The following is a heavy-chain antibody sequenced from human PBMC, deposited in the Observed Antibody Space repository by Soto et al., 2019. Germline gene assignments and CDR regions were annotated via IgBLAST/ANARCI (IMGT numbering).Heavy chain of an antibody. D-gene: IGHD2-2*03. CDR2: INHSGST. Sequence: PSETLSLTCAVYGGSFSGYYWSWIRQPPGKGLEWIGEINHSGSTNYNPSLKSRVAISVDTSKNQFSLKLSSVTAADTAVYYCERVDTVVVPAAQCMDVWGQGTTVTVSS. CDR3: ERVDTVVVPAAQCMDV. CDR1: GGSFSGYY. V-gene: IGHV4-34*01. J-gene: IGHJ6*02.